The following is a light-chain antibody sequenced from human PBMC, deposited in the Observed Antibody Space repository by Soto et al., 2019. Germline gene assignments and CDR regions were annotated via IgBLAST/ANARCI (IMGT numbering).Light chain of an antibody. CDR1: NSDVGAYNY. J-gene: IGLJ3*02. V-gene: IGLV2-11*01. CDR3: CSYAGSYTGV. Sequence: QSVLTQPRSVSGSPGQSVTISCTGTNSDVGAYNYVSWYQQHPGKAPRLMIYDVSKWPSGVPDRFSGSKSGNTASLTISGLQAEDEADYYCCSYAGSYTGVFGGGTKLTVL. CDR2: DVS.